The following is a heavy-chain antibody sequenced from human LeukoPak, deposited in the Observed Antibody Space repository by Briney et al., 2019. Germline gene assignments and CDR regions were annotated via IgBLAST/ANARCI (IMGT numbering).Heavy chain of an antibody. Sequence: SETLSLTCIVSGGSISSSRFYWGWLRQPPGQGLEWIGTIYYSGSTYYNPSLKSRVTISADTSKNQFSLNLSSVTAADTGVYYCARHVSSDLRIVVVTSDWYFDRWGRGTLVTVSS. D-gene: IGHD2-21*02. CDR1: GGSISSSRFY. CDR3: ARHVSSDLRIVVVTSDWYFDR. J-gene: IGHJ2*01. V-gene: IGHV4-39*01. CDR2: IYYSGST.